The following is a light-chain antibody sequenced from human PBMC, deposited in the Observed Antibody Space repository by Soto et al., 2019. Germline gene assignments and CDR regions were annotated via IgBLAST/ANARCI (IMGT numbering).Light chain of an antibody. CDR3: QQYNSSLYT. CDR1: QSISSW. CDR2: KAS. Sequence: DIQMTQSPSTLSASVGDRVTITCRASQSISSWLAWYQQKPGKAPKLLIYKASSLESGVPPRFSGSGSGTEFTLTISSLQPDDFVTYYCQQYNSSLYTFGQGTKLEIK. J-gene: IGKJ2*01. V-gene: IGKV1-5*03.